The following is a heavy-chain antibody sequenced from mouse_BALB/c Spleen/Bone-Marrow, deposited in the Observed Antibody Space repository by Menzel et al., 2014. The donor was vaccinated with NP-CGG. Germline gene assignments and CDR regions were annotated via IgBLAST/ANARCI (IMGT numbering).Heavy chain of an antibody. CDR2: IYPGDGDT. J-gene: IGHJ1*01. V-gene: IGHV1-80*01. CDR3: ARRVYGNYWYFDV. Sequence: VQLQQSGAELVRPGSSVKISCKASGYAFSSYWMNWVKQRPGQGLEWIGQIYPGDGDTNYNGKFKGKATLTADKSSSTAYMQLSSLTSEDSAVYFCARRVYGNYWYFDVWGAGTRSPSPQ. D-gene: IGHD2-1*01. CDR1: GYAFSSYW.